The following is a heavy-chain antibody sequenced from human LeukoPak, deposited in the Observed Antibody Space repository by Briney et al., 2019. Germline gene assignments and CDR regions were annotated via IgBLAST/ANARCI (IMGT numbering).Heavy chain of an antibody. CDR1: GGSISSGDYY. J-gene: IGHJ3*02. D-gene: IGHD6-6*01. CDR2: IYYSGST. CDR3: ARLYTSSAFDAFDI. V-gene: IGHV4-30-4*01. Sequence: SETLSLTCTVSGGSISSGDYYWSWIRQPPGKGLEWIGYIYYSGSTYYNPSLKSRLTISVDTSKNQFSLKLSSVTAADTAVYYCARLYTSSAFDAFDIWGQGTMVTVSS.